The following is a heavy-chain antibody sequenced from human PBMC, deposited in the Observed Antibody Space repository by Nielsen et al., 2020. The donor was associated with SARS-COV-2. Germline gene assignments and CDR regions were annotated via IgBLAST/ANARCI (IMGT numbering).Heavy chain of an antibody. CDR1: GYTFTSYY. CDR3: ARESATPFLYYYGMDV. J-gene: IGHJ6*02. CDR2: INPSGGST. D-gene: IGHD6-25*01. V-gene: IGHV1-46*01. Sequence: ASVKVSCKASGYTFTSYYMHWVRQAPGQGLEWMGIINPSGGSTSYAQKFQGRVTMTRDTYTSTVYMELSSLRSDDTAVYYCARESATPFLYYYGMDVWGQGTTVTVSS.